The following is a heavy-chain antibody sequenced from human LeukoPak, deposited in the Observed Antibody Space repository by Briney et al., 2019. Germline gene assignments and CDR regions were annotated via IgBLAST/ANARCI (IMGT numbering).Heavy chain of an antibody. Sequence: ASVKVSCKASVYTFIGYYMHWVGQAPGQGLEWMGWINPNSGGTNYAQKFQGRVTMTRDTSISTAYMELSRLRSDDTAVYYCARVGGPNYDFWSGYYVHFDYWGQGTLVTVSS. CDR2: INPNSGGT. J-gene: IGHJ4*02. CDR3: ARVGGPNYDFWSGYYVHFDY. D-gene: IGHD3-3*01. CDR1: VYTFIGYY. V-gene: IGHV1-2*02.